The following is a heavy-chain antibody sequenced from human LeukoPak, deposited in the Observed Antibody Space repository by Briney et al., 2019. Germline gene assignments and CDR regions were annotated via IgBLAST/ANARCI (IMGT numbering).Heavy chain of an antibody. J-gene: IGHJ4*02. D-gene: IGHD6-13*01. CDR1: GFSFSGYG. CDR3: AKDSYSSSYDY. CDR2: IQYDGTQ. V-gene: IGHV3-30*02. Sequence: GGSLRLSRAASGFSFSGYGMHWVRQAPGKGLEWVTYIQYDGTQYYADSVRGRFAISRDNSKNTLYLQMNSLRAEDTAVYYCAKDSYSSSYDYWGQGTLVTVSS.